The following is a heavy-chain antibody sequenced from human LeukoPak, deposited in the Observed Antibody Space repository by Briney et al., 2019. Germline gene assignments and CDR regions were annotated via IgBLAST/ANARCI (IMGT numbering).Heavy chain of an antibody. D-gene: IGHD3-22*01. V-gene: IGHV4-34*01. Sequence: SETLSLTCAVYGGSFSGYYWSWIRQPPGKGLEWIGEINHSGSTNYNPSLKSRVTISVDTSKNQFSLKLSSVTAADTAVYYCASARAEDDSSGYQNWFDPWGQGTLVTVSS. J-gene: IGHJ5*02. CDR1: GGSFSGYY. CDR2: INHSGST. CDR3: ASARAEDDSSGYQNWFDP.